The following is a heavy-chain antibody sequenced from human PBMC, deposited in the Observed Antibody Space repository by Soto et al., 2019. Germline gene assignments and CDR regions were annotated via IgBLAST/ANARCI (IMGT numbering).Heavy chain of an antibody. CDR3: AKKLPGSWYELPDT. D-gene: IGHD2-15*01. V-gene: IGHV3-30*18. CDR1: GFTFSIYG. J-gene: IGHJ5*02. CDR2: ISYDGGNI. Sequence: TGGSLRLSCAASGFTFSIYGMHWVRQAPGKGLEWVAMISYDGGNIYYSESVKGRFAISRDNSRNTLYLQMNSLRVEDTAVYYCAKKLPGSWYELPDTWGPGTLVTVSS.